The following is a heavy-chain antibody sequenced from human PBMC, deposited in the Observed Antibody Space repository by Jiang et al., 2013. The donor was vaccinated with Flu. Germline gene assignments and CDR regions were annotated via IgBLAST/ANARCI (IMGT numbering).Heavy chain of an antibody. CDR1: GYSFTSYW. CDR3: ARQGVSYEFPFNWFDP. Sequence: GAEVKKPGESLKISCKGSGYSFTSYWIGWVRQMPGKGLEWMGIIYPGDSDTRYSPSFQGQVTISADKSISTAYLQWSSLKASDTAMYYCARQGVSYEFPFNWFDPWGQGTLVTVSS. V-gene: IGHV5-51*01. D-gene: IGHD3-10*01. CDR2: IYPGDSDT. J-gene: IGHJ5*02.